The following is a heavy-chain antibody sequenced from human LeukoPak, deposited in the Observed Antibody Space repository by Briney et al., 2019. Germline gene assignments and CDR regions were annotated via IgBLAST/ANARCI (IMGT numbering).Heavy chain of an antibody. CDR1: GGSFSGYY. CDR3: AIPTRGGSFDI. V-gene: IGHV4-34*01. D-gene: IGHD2-2*01. CDR2: INHSGST. Sequence: SETLSLTCAVYGGSFSGYYWSWIRQPPGKGLEWIGEINHSGSTNYNPSLKSRVTISVDTPKNQFSLKLSSVTAADTAVYYCAIPTRGGSFDIWGQGTMVTVSS. J-gene: IGHJ3*02.